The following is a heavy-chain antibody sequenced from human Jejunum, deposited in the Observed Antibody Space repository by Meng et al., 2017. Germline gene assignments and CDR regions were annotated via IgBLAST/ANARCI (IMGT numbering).Heavy chain of an antibody. J-gene: IGHJ5*02. CDR1: GGSSSSSSYY. Sequence: LSEAGPVLVKPSETLSLPGTVFGGSSSSSSYYWGWIRQPPGKGLEWIGSIYYSGSTYYNPSLKSRVSISVDTSKNQFSLKLSSVTAADTALYYCARDPTSVVPVAIRNWFDPWGQGTLVTVSS. V-gene: IGHV4-39*07. CDR2: IYYSGST. D-gene: IGHD2-2*01. CDR3: ARDPTSVVPVAIRNWFDP.